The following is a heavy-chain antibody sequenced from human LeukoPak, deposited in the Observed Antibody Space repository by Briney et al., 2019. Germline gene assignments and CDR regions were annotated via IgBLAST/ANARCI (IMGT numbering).Heavy chain of an antibody. D-gene: IGHD6-19*01. CDR3: ARDPRSPVAGAFDI. V-gene: IGHV4-34*01. CDR2: INHSGST. Sequence: PSETLSLTCAVYGGSFSGYYWSWIRQPPGKGLEWIGEINHSGSTNYNPSLKSRVTISVDTSKNQFSLKLSSVTAADTAVYYCARDPRSPVAGAFDIWGQGTMVTVSS. J-gene: IGHJ3*02. CDR1: GGSFSGYY.